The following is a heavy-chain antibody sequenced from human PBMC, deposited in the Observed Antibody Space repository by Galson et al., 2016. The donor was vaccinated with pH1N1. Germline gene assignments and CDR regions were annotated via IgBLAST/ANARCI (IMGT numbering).Heavy chain of an antibody. CDR2: ISGSSSAI. V-gene: IGHV3-48*01. J-gene: IGHJ4*02. CDR3: ARGLKIINQNVAIRGGFDS. Sequence: SLRLSCAASKFTFSSYGMNWVRQAPGKGLQWISYISGSSSAIFYADSVKGRCTISRDNANQLLYLQMNIVRAVDTAVYFCARGLKIINQNVAIRGGFDSWGRGTQVIVSS. D-gene: IGHD3-16*01. CDR1: KFTFSSYG.